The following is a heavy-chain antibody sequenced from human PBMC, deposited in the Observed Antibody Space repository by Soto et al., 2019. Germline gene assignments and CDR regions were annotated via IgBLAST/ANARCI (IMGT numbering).Heavy chain of an antibody. D-gene: IGHD4-17*01. V-gene: IGHV3-15*01. CDR1: GFTFSNAW. J-gene: IGHJ4*02. Sequence: EVQLVESGGGLVKPGGSLRLSCAASGFTFSNAWMSWVRQAPGKGLEWVGRIKSKTDGGTTDYAAPVKGRFTISRDDSKNTLYLQMNSLKTEDTAVYYCTTILAGDYDLDYGGQGTLVTVSS. CDR3: TTILAGDYDLDY. CDR2: IKSKTDGGTT.